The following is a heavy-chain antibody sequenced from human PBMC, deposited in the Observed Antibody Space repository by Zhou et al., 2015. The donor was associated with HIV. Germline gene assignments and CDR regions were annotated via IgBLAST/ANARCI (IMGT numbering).Heavy chain of an antibody. V-gene: IGHV1-69*08. D-gene: IGHD3-10*01. CDR1: GGTFSSYT. CDR3: ARDRGSGSLQYYYYGMDV. Sequence: QVQLVQSGAEVKKPGSSVKVSCKASGGTFSSYTISWVRQAPGQGLEWMGRIIPILGIANYAQKFQGRVTITADKSTSTAYMELSSLRSEDTAVYYCARDRGSGSLQYYYYGMDVWGQGTTVTVSS. J-gene: IGHJ6*02. CDR2: IIPILGIA.